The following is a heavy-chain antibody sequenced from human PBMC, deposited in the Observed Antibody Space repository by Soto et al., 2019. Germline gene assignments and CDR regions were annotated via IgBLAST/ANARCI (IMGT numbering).Heavy chain of an antibody. CDR1: GFPFSSSW. J-gene: IGHJ4*02. CDR2: IKQDGSVK. CDR3: VRGSGWYDY. Sequence: EVQLVESGGDLVQPGGSLRLSCAASGFPFSSSWMTWVRQTPGKGLEWVANIKQDGSVKYYVDSVKGRFTISRDNAKNSLYLQMNSLRAEDTAVYYCVRGSGWYDYWGQGTLVIVSS. V-gene: IGHV3-7*02. D-gene: IGHD6-19*01.